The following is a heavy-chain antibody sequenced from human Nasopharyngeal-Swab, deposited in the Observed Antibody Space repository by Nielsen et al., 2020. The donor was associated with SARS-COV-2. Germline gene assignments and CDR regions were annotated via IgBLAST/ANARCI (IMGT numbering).Heavy chain of an antibody. CDR2: MNPNSGNT. CDR3: ARGGVGAVGGALDY. D-gene: IGHD1-26*01. J-gene: IGHJ4*02. V-gene: IGHV1-8*01. CDR1: GYNFTTYD. Sequence: ASVKVSCKASGYNFTTYDFNWVRQATGQGLEWMGWMNPNSGNTGYAQKFQGRVTMTRNTSIRTAYMELSSLRSEGTAVYYCARGGVGAVGGALDYWGQGTQVTVSS.